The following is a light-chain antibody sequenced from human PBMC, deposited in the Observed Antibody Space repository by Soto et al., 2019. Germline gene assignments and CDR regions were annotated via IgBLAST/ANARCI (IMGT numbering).Light chain of an antibody. CDR2: GAS. CDR1: QSVGSY. Sequence: ETVLTQSPATMSLSPCERATLSSSTSQSVGSYLAWFQQKPGQAPRLLIYGASTRATGIPARFSGSGSGTEFTLTISSLQSEDFAVYYCQQYNNWPRTFGQGTKVDI. J-gene: IGKJ1*01. V-gene: IGKV3-15*01. CDR3: QQYNNWPRT.